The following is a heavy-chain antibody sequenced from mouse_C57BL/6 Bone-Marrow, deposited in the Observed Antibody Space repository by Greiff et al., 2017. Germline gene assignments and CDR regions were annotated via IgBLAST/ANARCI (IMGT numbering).Heavy chain of an antibody. D-gene: IGHD2-4*01. CDR2: ISGGGGNT. V-gene: IGHV5-9*01. CDR1: GFTFSSYT. Sequence: EVQGVESGGGLVKPGGSLKLSCAASGFTFSSYTMSWVRQTPEKRLEWVATISGGGGNTYYPDSVKGRFTISRDNAKNTLYLQMSSLRSEDTALYYCARLRYDSFDYWGQGTTLTVSS. J-gene: IGHJ2*01. CDR3: ARLRYDSFDY.